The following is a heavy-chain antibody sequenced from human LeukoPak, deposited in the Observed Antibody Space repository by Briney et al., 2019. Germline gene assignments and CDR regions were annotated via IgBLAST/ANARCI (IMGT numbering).Heavy chain of an antibody. J-gene: IGHJ4*02. D-gene: IGHD2-21*02. CDR3: AKDKVVTSPFDY. V-gene: IGHV3-23*01. Sequence: GGSLRLSCVGSGFTFRSHAMSWVRQAPEKGLEFVSGIYENGGTTYYADSVKGRFSISRDNSKNTLYLQMNSLRAEDTAVYYCAKDKVVTSPFDYWGQGTLVTVSS. CDR2: IYENGGTT. CDR1: GFTFRSHA.